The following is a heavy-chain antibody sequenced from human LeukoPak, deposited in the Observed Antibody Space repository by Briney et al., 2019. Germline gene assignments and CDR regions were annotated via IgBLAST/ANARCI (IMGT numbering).Heavy chain of an antibody. CDR1: GFTFSSYA. Sequence: GGSLRLSCAASGFTFSSYAMSWVRQAPGKGLEWVSDVGGSGGSTYYADSVKGRFTISRDNSKNTLYLQMNSLRAEDTAVYYCAKSAAAAGRTYFDSWGQGTLVTVSS. J-gene: IGHJ4*02. CDR2: VGGSGGST. V-gene: IGHV3-23*01. CDR3: AKSAAAAGRTYFDS. D-gene: IGHD6-13*01.